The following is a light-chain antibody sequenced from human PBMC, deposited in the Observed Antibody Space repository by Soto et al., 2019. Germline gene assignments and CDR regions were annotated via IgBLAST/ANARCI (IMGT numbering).Light chain of an antibody. V-gene: IGKV1-12*01. CDR2: TAS. CDR1: QSISSL. CDR3: QQANSFPLT. Sequence: DLQMTQSPSSVSASVGDRVTITCRASQSISSLFAWYQQKPGKAPNLLIHTASSLQSGVPSRFSGSGSGTDFTLTISSLQPEDFATYYCQQANSFPLTFGGGTKVEIK. J-gene: IGKJ4*01.